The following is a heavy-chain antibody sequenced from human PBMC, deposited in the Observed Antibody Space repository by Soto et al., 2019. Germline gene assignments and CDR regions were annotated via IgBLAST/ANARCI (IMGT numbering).Heavy chain of an antibody. D-gene: IGHD6-19*01. CDR2: IGTAGDT. Sequence: EVQLVESGGGLVQPGGSLRLSCAASGFTFSSYDMHWVRQATGKGLEWVSAIGTAGDTYYPGSVKGRFTISRENAKNSLYLQMNSLRAGDTAVYYCARSCSGWYGNAFDIWGQGTMVTVSS. J-gene: IGHJ3*02. CDR1: GFTFSSYD. V-gene: IGHV3-13*01. CDR3: ARSCSGWYGNAFDI.